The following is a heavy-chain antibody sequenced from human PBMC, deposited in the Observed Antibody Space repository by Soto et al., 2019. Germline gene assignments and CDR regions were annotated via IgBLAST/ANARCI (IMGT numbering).Heavy chain of an antibody. J-gene: IGHJ6*02. CDR3: ARDHAPHFLEWLYGYYYYGMDV. D-gene: IGHD3-3*01. CDR1: GFTFSSYA. Sequence: RLSCAASGFTFSSYAMHWVRQAPGKGLEWVAVISYDGSNKYYADSVKGRFTISRDNSKNTLYLQMNSLRAEDTAVYYCARDHAPHFLEWLYGYYYYGMDVWGQGTTVTVS. CDR2: ISYDGSNK. V-gene: IGHV3-30-3*01.